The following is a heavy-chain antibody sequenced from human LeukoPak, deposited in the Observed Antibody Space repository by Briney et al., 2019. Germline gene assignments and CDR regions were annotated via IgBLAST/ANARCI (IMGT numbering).Heavy chain of an antibody. CDR3: ARGYSSSSWYNYYYYGMDV. CDR1: GFTFSSYW. CDR2: ISSSGSTI. V-gene: IGHV3-48*04. D-gene: IGHD6-13*01. Sequence: GGSLRLSCAASGFTFSSYWMSWVRQAPGKGLEWVSYISSSGSTIYYADSVKGRFTISRDNAKNSLYLQMNSLRAEDTAVYYCARGYSSSSWYNYYYYGMDVWGQGTTVTVSS. J-gene: IGHJ6*02.